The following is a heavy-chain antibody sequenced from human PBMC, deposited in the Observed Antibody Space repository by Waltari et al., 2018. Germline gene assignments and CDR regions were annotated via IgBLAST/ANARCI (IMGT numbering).Heavy chain of an antibody. V-gene: IGHV3-7*01. CDR1: GFTLSNYW. J-gene: IGHJ4*02. CDR3: ARDLYSTGSHDY. D-gene: IGHD6-19*01. Sequence: EVQLVESGGGLVQPGGSLRLSCAASGFTLSNYWMTWVRQAPGKGLEWVANIKQEGSEKYYVDSVKGRFTISRDNAKNSLYLQMNSLTAEDTAVYSCARDLYSTGSHDYWGQGTLVTVSS. CDR2: IKQEGSEK.